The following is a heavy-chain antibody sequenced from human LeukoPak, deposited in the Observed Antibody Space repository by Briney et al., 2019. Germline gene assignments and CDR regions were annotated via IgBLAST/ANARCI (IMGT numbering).Heavy chain of an antibody. CDR1: RFTLSVHW. CDR2: IKPDGSLR. J-gene: IGHJ4*02. Sequence: GGALRLSCAPSRFTLSVHWMHCVRPVPGRGVGWVLHIKPDGSLRRYADSVKGRFTISRDNATNTLYLQMNSLRVEDTAIYYCARIWYFGDNNWRYFDNWGQGALVTVS. CDR3: ARIWYFGDNNWRYFDN. D-gene: IGHD1-20*01. V-gene: IGHV3-74*01.